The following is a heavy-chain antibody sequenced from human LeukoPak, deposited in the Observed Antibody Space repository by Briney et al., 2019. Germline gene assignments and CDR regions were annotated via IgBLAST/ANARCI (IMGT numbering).Heavy chain of an antibody. CDR3: ARDGGSGWGGLCFDY. CDR1: GGSIISYY. V-gene: IGHV4-4*07. D-gene: IGHD6-19*01. CDR2: IYTSGST. J-gene: IGHJ4*02. Sequence: PSETLSLTCTVSGGSIISYYWCWLRQPAGKGLEWIGRIYTSGSTNYNPSLKSRVTMSVDTSKKQFSLKMSSVTGADTAVYYCARDGGSGWGGLCFDYWGQGTLVTVSS.